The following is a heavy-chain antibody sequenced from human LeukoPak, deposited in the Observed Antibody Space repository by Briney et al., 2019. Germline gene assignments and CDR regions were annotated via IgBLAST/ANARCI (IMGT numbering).Heavy chain of an antibody. CDR3: ARDGIGELFGGLQ. D-gene: IGHD3-10*01. CDR1: GYIFTSYA. CDR2: INPSGGST. Sequence: GASVKVSCKASGYIFTSYAMNWVRQAPGQGLEWMGIINPSGGSTSYAQKFQGRVTMTRDTSTSTVYMELSSLRSEDTAVYYCARDGIGELFGGLQWGQGTLVTVSS. J-gene: IGHJ4*02. V-gene: IGHV1-46*01.